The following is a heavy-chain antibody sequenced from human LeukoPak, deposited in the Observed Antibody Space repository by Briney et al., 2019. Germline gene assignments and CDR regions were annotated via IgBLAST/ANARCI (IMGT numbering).Heavy chain of an antibody. Sequence: PSETLSLTCTVSGGSISSRSYYWGWIRQPPEKGLEWTGTIYYSGSTYYNPSLKSRVTISVDTSKNQFSLKLSSVTAADTAVYYCARDTRITIFGVVTRGAFDIWGQGTMVTVSS. D-gene: IGHD3-3*01. CDR1: GGSISSRSYY. V-gene: IGHV4-39*07. CDR2: IYYSGST. CDR3: ARDTRITIFGVVTRGAFDI. J-gene: IGHJ3*02.